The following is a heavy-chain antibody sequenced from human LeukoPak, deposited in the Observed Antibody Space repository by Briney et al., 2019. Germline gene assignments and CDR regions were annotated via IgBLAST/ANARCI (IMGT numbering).Heavy chain of an antibody. D-gene: IGHD2-2*02. V-gene: IGHV3-23*01. J-gene: IGHJ4*02. Sequence: GGSLRLSCAASGFTFSSYAMSWVRQAPGKGLEWVSAISGSGGSTYYADPVKGRFTISRDNSKNTLYLQMNSLRAEDTAVYYCAKTVVVPAAISGQGLYFDYWGQGTLVTVSS. CDR3: AKTVVVPAAISGQGLYFDY. CDR1: GFTFSSYA. CDR2: ISGSGGST.